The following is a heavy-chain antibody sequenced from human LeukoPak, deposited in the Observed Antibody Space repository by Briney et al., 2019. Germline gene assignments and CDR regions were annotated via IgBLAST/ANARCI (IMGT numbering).Heavy chain of an antibody. J-gene: IGHJ4*02. CDR1: GYTFTTSW. D-gene: IGHD5-24*01. CDR3: AILNHPDGRVY. CDR2: IYAGNSDT. V-gene: IGHV5-51*01. Sequence: ESLKISCQGFGYTFTTSWIGWVRQLPGKGLEWMAIIYAGNSDTKYSPSFQGQVSISTDRSISTAYLQWSSLQASDTAIYFCAILNHPDGRVYWGQGTLVTVSS.